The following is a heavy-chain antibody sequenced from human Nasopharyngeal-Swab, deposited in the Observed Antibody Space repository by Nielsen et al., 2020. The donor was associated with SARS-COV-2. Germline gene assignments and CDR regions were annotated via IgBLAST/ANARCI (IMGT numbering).Heavy chain of an antibody. CDR2: IWYDGSNK. V-gene: IGHV3-33*01. J-gene: IGHJ6*03. CDR3: ARDPRQWLSLYYYYYMDV. Sequence: GESLKISCAASRFTFSSYGMHWVRQAPGKGLGWVAVIWYDGSNKYYADSVKGRFTISRDNSKNTLFLQMNSLRAEDTAVYYCARDPRQWLSLYYYYYMDVWGKGTTVTVSS. CDR1: RFTFSSYG. D-gene: IGHD6-19*01.